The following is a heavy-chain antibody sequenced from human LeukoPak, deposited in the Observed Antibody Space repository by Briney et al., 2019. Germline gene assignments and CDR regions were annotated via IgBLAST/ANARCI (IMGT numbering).Heavy chain of an antibody. CDR1: GGSISSYY. J-gene: IGHJ4*02. Sequence: PSETLSLTCTVSGGSISSYYWSWIRQPPGKGLEWIGYIYYSGSTNYNPSLKSRVTISVDTSKNQFSLKLSSVTAADTAVYYCASGRPRFLEWLTEYYLDYWGQGTLVTVSS. CDR2: IYYSGST. D-gene: IGHD3-3*01. V-gene: IGHV4-59*01. CDR3: ASGRPRFLEWLTEYYLDY.